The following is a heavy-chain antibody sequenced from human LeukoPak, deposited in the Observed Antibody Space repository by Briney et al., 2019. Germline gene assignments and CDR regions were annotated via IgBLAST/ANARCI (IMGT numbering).Heavy chain of an antibody. Sequence: SETLSLTCTVSGGSISSYYWSWIRQPPGKGLEWIGYIYYSGSTNYNPSLKSRVTISVDTSKNQFSLKLSSVSAADTAVYYCARAITMVRGAEFDPWGQGTLVTVSS. J-gene: IGHJ5*02. CDR3: ARAITMVRGAEFDP. CDR1: GGSISSYY. V-gene: IGHV4-59*01. D-gene: IGHD3-10*01. CDR2: IYYSGST.